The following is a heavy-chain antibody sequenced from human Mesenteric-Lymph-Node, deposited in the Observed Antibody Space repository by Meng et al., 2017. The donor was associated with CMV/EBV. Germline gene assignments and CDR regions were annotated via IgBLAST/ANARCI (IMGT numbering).Heavy chain of an antibody. CDR3: ARRYYYYGMDV. V-gene: IGHV1-8*01. CDR1: GYTFSSYG. Sequence: VKVSCKASGYTFSSYGISWVRQATGQGLEWMGWMNPNSGNTGYAQKFQGRVTMTRNTSISTAYMELSSLRSEDTAVYYCARRYYYYGMDVWGQGTTVTVSS. J-gene: IGHJ6*02. CDR2: MNPNSGNT.